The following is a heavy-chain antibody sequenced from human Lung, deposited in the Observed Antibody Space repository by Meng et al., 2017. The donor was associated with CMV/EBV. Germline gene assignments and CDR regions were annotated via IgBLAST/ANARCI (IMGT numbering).Heavy chain of an antibody. V-gene: IGHV3-30-3*01. CDR3: ARGGYSSSSGAFDI. D-gene: IGHD6-6*01. Sequence: GESLKISCAASGFTFSSYALHWVRQAPGKGLGWVAVISYDGSNKYYADSVKGRFTISRDNSKNTLYLQMNSRRGEDTAVYYCARGGYSSSSGAFDIWGQGTMVTVSS. CDR1: GFTFSSYA. J-gene: IGHJ3*02. CDR2: ISYDGSNK.